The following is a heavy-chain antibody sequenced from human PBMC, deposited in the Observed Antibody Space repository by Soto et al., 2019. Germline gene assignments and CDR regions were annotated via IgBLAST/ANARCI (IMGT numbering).Heavy chain of an antibody. Sequence: SETLSLTCTVSGSSIISYYWSWILQPPGKGLEWIGYIYYSGSTNYNPSLKSRVTISVDTSKNQFSLKLSSVTAADTAVYYFARGGGTSYDYIWGSYNYYYYYMDVWGKGTTVT. CDR3: ARGGGTSYDYIWGSYNYYYYYMDV. J-gene: IGHJ6*03. D-gene: IGHD3-16*01. CDR2: IYYSGST. V-gene: IGHV4-59*01. CDR1: GSSIISYY.